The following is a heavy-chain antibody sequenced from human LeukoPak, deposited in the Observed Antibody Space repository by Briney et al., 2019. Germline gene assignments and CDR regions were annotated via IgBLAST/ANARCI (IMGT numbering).Heavy chain of an antibody. D-gene: IGHD1-1*01. CDR3: ARDAPVQTSDAFDI. Sequence: PSETLSLTCTVSGASISSYYWSWIRQPPGKGLEWIGYIYYSGSTNYNPSLKSRVTISVDTSKNQFSLKLSSVTAADTAVYYCARDAPVQTSDAFDIWGQGTMVTVSS. V-gene: IGHV4-59*12. CDR1: GASISSYY. CDR2: IYYSGST. J-gene: IGHJ3*02.